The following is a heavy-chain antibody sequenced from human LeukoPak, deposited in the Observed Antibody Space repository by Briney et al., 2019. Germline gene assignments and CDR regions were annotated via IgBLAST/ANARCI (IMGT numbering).Heavy chain of an antibody. CDR3: AKEALMVYSNAYFDY. Sequence: PGGSLRLSCAASGFTFSNYAMSWVRQAPGKGLEWVSAISSSGGSTYYADSVKGRFTISRDNSKNTPYVQMNSLRAEDTAVYYCAKEALMVYSNAYFDYWGQGTLVTVSS. CDR2: ISSSGGST. V-gene: IGHV3-23*01. CDR1: GFTFSNYA. D-gene: IGHD2-8*01. J-gene: IGHJ4*02.